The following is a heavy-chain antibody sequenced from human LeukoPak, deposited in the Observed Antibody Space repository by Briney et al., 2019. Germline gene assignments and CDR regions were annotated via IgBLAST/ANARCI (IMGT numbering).Heavy chain of an antibody. Sequence: PSQTLSLTCTVSGDSINSGDYYWSWIRQPPGNGLEWIGYIYYSGSTYYNPSLKSRVTISVDTSKNQFSLKLSSVTAADTAVYYCARDNGYGQLDSWGQGTLVTVFS. CDR1: GDSINSGDYY. V-gene: IGHV4-30-4*01. CDR3: ARDNGYGQLDS. J-gene: IGHJ4*02. D-gene: IGHD2-15*01. CDR2: IYYSGST.